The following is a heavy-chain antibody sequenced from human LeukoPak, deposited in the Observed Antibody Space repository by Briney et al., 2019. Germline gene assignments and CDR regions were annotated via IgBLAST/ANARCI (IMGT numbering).Heavy chain of an antibody. D-gene: IGHD3-9*01. V-gene: IGHV1-18*01. J-gene: IGHJ6*03. CDR3: ARESRGYDILTGKYHRGYYSYYMDV. CDR1: GYTFTSYG. Sequence: ASVKVSCKASGYTFTSYGISWVRQAPGQGLEWMGWISAYNGNTNYQQKLQGRGTMTTDTSTSTAYMELRSLRSDDTAVYYCARESRGYDILTGKYHRGYYSYYMDVWGKGTTVTVSS. CDR2: ISAYNGNT.